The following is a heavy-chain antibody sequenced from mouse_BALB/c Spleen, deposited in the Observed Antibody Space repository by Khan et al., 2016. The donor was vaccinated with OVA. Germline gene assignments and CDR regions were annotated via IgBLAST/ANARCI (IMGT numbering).Heavy chain of an antibody. J-gene: IGHJ2*01. CDR3: AISGTISTVVVTDFDF. CDR1: GYAITSDYA. D-gene: IGHD1-1*01. CDR2: IKYSGST. Sequence: EVQLQESGPGLVKPSQSLSLTCTVTGYAITSDYAWNWIRQFPGNKLEWMGYIKYSGSTSYNPSLKSRISITRDTSKNQFFLQLKSVTSEDTATXYCAISGTISTVVVTDFDFWGQGTTLTVSS. V-gene: IGHV3-2*02.